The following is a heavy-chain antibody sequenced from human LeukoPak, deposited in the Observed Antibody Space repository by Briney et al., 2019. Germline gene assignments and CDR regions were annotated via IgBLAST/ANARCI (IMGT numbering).Heavy chain of an antibody. CDR2: ISSSSSYI. Sequence: PGGSLRLSCAASGFTFSSYSMNWVRQAPGKGLEWVSSISSSSSYIYYADSVKGRFTISRDNAKNSLYLQMNSLRAEDTAVYYCASRIVGATSPGNFDYWGQGTLVTVSS. CDR1: GFTFSSYS. V-gene: IGHV3-21*01. D-gene: IGHD1-26*01. CDR3: ASRIVGATSPGNFDY. J-gene: IGHJ4*02.